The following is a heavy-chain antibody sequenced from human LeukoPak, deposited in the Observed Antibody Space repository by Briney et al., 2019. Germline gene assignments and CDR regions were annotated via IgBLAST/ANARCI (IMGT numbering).Heavy chain of an antibody. V-gene: IGHV1-3*01. Sequence: GASVKVSCRTSGYTFTTYAIQWVRQAPGQSLEWMGWINVGNGNTCYSQKLQGRVTITRGTSATTAYMELSSLRSEDTAVYYCARNMVGKTDFDYWGQGTLLTVSS. D-gene: IGHD3-10*01. CDR3: ARNMVGKTDFDY. J-gene: IGHJ4*02. CDR1: GYTFTTYA. CDR2: INVGNGNT.